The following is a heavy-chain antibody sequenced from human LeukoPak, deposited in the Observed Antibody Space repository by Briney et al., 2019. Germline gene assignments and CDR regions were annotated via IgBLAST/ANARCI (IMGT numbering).Heavy chain of an antibody. D-gene: IGHD2-15*01. CDR3: ARGRGGD. CDR1: GVTVNSYF. J-gene: IGHJ4*02. V-gene: IGHV3-53*01. CDR2: ISSEGFT. Sequence: GGSLRLSCAASGVTVNSYFMGCVRQAPGKGLEWVSLISSEGFTYYADSVKGRFTISRDNSKNTLSLQMNSLRAEDTAFYYCARGRGGDWGQGALVTVSS.